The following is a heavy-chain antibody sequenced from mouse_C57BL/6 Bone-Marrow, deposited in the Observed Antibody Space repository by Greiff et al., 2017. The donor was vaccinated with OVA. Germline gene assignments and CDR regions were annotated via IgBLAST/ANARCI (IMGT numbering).Heavy chain of an antibody. CDR3: AYYYGSSLYFDV. V-gene: IGHV7-3*01. Sequence: EVQRVESGGGLVQPGGSLSLSCAASGFTFPDYYMSWVRQPPGKALEWLGFIRNKANGYTTEYSASVKGRFTISRDNSQSILYLQMNALRAEDSATYYCAYYYGSSLYFDVWGTGTTVTVSS. CDR1: GFTFPDYY. D-gene: IGHD1-1*01. CDR2: IRNKANGYTT. J-gene: IGHJ1*03.